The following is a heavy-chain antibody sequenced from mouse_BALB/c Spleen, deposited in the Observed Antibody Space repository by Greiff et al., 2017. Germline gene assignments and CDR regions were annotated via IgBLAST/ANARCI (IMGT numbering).Heavy chain of an antibody. D-gene: IGHD2-2*01. CDR1: GFTFSSST. Sequence: EVKLMESGGGLVKPGGSLKLSCAASGFTFSSSTMSWVRQTPEKRLEWVATISSGGSYTYYPDSVKGRFTISRDNAKNTLYLQMSSLKSEDTAMYYCTRYGYSWYFDVGGAGTTVTVSS. CDR3: TRYGYSWYFDV. CDR2: ISSGGSYT. V-gene: IGHV5-6-4*01. J-gene: IGHJ1*01.